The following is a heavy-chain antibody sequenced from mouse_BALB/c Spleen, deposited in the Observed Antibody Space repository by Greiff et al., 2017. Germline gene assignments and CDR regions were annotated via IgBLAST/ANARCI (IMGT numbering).Heavy chain of an antibody. CDR3: ARMVWLFDY. D-gene: IGHD2-3*01. J-gene: IGHJ2*01. V-gene: IGHV1-14*01. Sequence: EVKLMESGPELVKPGASVKMSCKASGYTFTSYVMHWVKQKPGQGLEWIGYINPYNDGTKYNEKFKGKATLTSDKSSSTAYMELSSLTSEDSAVYYCARMVWLFDYWGQGTTLTVSS. CDR2: INPYNDGT. CDR1: GYTFTSYV.